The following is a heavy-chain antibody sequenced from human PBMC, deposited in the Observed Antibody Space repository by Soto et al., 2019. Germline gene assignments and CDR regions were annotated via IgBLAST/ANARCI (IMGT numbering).Heavy chain of an antibody. Sequence: EVQLVESGGGLVKDGGSLRLSCAVSGITFSNAWMAWVRQAPGKGLEWVGRIQKKADGGATEYAASVKGRLSISRDASKNTLYLQMGSLKTEESAVYYCTIMGLGTFQYWGQGTLLTVSS. CDR1: GITFSNAW. CDR2: IQKKADGGAT. J-gene: IGHJ4*02. CDR3: TIMGLGTFQY. V-gene: IGHV3-15*01. D-gene: IGHD1-26*01.